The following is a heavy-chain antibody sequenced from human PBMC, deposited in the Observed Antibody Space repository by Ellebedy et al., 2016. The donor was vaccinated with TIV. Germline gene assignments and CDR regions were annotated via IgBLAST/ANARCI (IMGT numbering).Heavy chain of an antibody. CDR2: ISAYNGNT. Sequence: AASVKVSCKAPGYTFTSSGISWVRQAPGQGLEWTGWISAYNGNTNYAQKLQGRVTMTTDTSTSTAYMELRSLRSDDTAVYYCARNTPMAEYFDYWGQGTLVTVSS. CDR1: GYTFTSSG. CDR3: ARNTPMAEYFDY. J-gene: IGHJ4*02. D-gene: IGHD5-18*01. V-gene: IGHV1-18*01.